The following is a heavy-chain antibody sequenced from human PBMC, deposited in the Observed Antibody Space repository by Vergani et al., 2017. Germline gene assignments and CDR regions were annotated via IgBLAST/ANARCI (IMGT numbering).Heavy chain of an antibody. V-gene: IGHV3-49*04. CDR1: GFTFGDYA. CDR2: IRSKDYGETP. J-gene: IGHJ6*02. Sequence: EVQLVESGGGLVQPGRSLRLSCTASGFTFGDYAMSWVRQAPGKGLEWVGFIRSKDYGETPEYAASEKCRFTISRDDSKSIAYLQMNSLKTEDTAVYYCTFNYYDSSGYYYYYGMDVWGQGTTVTVSS. CDR3: TFNYYDSSGYYYYYGMDV. D-gene: IGHD3-22*01.